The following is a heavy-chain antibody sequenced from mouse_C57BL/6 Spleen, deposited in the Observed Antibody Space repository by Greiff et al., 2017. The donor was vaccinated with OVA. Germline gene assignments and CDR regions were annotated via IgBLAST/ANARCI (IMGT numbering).Heavy chain of an antibody. CDR1: GYTFTSYW. Sequence: QVQLQQPGAELVMPGASVKLSCKASGYTFTSYWMHWVKQRPGQGLEWIGEIGPSDSYTNYNQKFKGKSTLTVDKSSSTAYMQLSSLTSEDSAVYYCARSWSSHWYFDVWGTGTTVTVSS. V-gene: IGHV1-69*01. J-gene: IGHJ1*03. CDR3: ARSWSSHWYFDV. CDR2: IGPSDSYT.